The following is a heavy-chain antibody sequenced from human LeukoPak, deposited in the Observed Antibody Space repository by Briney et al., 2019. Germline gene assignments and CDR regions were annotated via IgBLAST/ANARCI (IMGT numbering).Heavy chain of an antibody. CDR3: ARDDTAMVTIGY. D-gene: IGHD5-18*01. Sequence: ASVKVSCKASGGTFSSYAISWVRQAPGQGLEWMGRIIPILGIANYAQKFQGRVTITADKSTSTAYMELSSLRSEDTAAYYCARDDTAMVTIGYWGQGALVTVSS. CDR2: IIPILGIA. CDR1: GGTFSSYA. J-gene: IGHJ4*02. V-gene: IGHV1-69*04.